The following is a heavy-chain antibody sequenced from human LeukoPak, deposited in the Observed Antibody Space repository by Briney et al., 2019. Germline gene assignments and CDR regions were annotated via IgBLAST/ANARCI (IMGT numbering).Heavy chain of an antibody. D-gene: IGHD3-10*01. V-gene: IGHV4-31*03. CDR1: GGSISSGGYY. Sequence: PSQTLSLTCTVSGGSISSGGYYWSWIRQHPGKGLEWIGYIYYSGSTYYNPSLKSRVTISVDTSKNQFSLKLSSVTAADTAVYYCARGYGSGSPSGRLFDYWGQGNLVTVSS. J-gene: IGHJ4*02. CDR3: ARGYGSGSPSGRLFDY. CDR2: IYYSGST.